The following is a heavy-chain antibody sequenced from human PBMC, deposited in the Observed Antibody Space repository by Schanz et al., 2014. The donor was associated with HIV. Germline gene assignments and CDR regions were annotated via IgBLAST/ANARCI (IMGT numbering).Heavy chain of an antibody. CDR2: IIHIFGTT. CDR1: GGTFSIYA. V-gene: IGHV1-69*01. J-gene: IGHJ6*02. Sequence: QVQLVQSGAEVKKPGSSVKVSCKASGGTFSIYAISRVRQAPGQGLEWMGGIIHIFGTTNYAPKFQGRVTINVDESTSTAYMELSSLRSDDTAVYYCARAEGYSTSSAWGEDYNYYGVDFWGQGTTVTVS. D-gene: IGHD6-6*01. CDR3: ARAEGYSTSSAWGEDYNYYGVDF.